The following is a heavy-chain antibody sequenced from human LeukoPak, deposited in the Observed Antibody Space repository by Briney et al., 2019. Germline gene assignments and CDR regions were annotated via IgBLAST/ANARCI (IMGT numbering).Heavy chain of an antibody. V-gene: IGHV3-74*01. J-gene: IGHJ4*02. Sequence: GGSLRLSCAASGFTFSSYWMHWVRQAPGKGLVWVSRINSDGSSTSYADSVKGRFTISRDNAKNTLYLQMNSLRAEDTAVYYCARAFSAYYDSSGYRLWGQGTLVTVSS. CDR3: ARAFSAYYDSSGYRL. CDR1: GFTFSSYW. D-gene: IGHD3-22*01. CDR2: INSDGSST.